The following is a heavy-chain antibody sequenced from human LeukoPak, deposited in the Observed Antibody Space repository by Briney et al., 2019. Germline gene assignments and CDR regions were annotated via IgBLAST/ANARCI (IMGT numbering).Heavy chain of an antibody. CDR1: GFTFSSYS. CDR3: ARGLGYCSGGSCSNLFDY. CDR2: ISSSSSYI. J-gene: IGHJ4*02. D-gene: IGHD2-15*01. V-gene: IGHV3-21*01. Sequence: KPGGSLRLSCAASGFTFSSYSMNWVRQAPGKGLEWVSSISSSSSYIYYADSVKGRFTISRDNAKNSLYLQMNSLRAEDTAVYYCARGLGYCSGGSCSNLFDYWGQGTLVTVSS.